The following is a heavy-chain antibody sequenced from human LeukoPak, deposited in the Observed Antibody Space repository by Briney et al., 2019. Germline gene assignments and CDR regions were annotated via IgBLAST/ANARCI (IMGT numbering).Heavy chain of an antibody. D-gene: IGHD1-26*01. CDR1: GYSITRAYN. J-gene: IGHJ4*02. CDR3: GRGEVGEFDH. V-gene: IGHV4-38-2*02. CDR2: ISHAGDT. Sequence: SETLSLTCTVSGYSITRAYNWGWVRPSPGKGLEWIDSISHAGDTYYNPSFKTRVTISADTSKNHFSLSLRSVTAPDTAVYFCGRGEVGEFDHWGQGTLVTVSS.